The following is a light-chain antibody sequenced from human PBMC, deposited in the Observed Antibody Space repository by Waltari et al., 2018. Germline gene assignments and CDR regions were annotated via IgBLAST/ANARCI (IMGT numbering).Light chain of an antibody. CDR2: AVS. V-gene: IGLV2-23*02. Sequence: QSALTQPASVSGSPGQSITISCTGTSSDVGNYKRVSWYQQHPGKAPKSMSYAVSKRPSGFSDRFSGSKSVDMASLTISGLQPEDEAEYFCSSYAGSSKGVFGGGTKVTVL. J-gene: IGLJ2*01. CDR3: SSYAGSSKGV. CDR1: SSDVGNYKR.